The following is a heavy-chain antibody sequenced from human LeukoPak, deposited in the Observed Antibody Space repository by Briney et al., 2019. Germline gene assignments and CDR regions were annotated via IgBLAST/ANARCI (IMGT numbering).Heavy chain of an antibody. CDR1: GGSISSGSYY. D-gene: IGHD3-22*01. J-gene: IGHJ5*02. Sequence: SETLSLTCTVSGGSISSGSYYWSWIRQPAGKGLEWIGRIYTSGSTNYNPSLKSRVTISVDTSKNQFSLKLSSVTAADTAVYYCARGQYYYDSSGYRSRFDPWGQGTLVTVSS. CDR3: ARGQYYYDSSGYRSRFDP. CDR2: IYTSGST. V-gene: IGHV4-61*02.